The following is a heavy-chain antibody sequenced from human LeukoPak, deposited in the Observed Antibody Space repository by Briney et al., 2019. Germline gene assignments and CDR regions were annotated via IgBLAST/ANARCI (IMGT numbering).Heavy chain of an antibody. Sequence: LETLSLTCTVSGGSISSYYWSWIRQPPGKGLEWIGYIYYSGSTNYNPSLKSRVTISVDTSKNQFSLKLSSVTAADTAVYYCARHSGWYYYFDYWGQGTLVTVSS. CDR1: GGSISSYY. CDR2: IYYSGST. D-gene: IGHD6-19*01. CDR3: ARHSGWYYYFDY. J-gene: IGHJ4*02. V-gene: IGHV4-59*08.